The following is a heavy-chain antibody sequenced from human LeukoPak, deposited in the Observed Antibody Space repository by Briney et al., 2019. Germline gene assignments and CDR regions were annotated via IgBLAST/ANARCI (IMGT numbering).Heavy chain of an antibody. CDR3: ARDRRLLWFGPFDY. Sequence: SETLSLTCTVSGGSISSYYWSWIRQPPGKGLGWIGYIYYSGCTNYTPSLKSRVTISVDTSKNQFSLKLSSVTAADTAVYYCARDRRLLWFGPFDYWGQGTLVTVSS. CDR2: IYYSGCT. CDR1: GGSISSYY. D-gene: IGHD3-10*01. V-gene: IGHV4-59*01. J-gene: IGHJ4*02.